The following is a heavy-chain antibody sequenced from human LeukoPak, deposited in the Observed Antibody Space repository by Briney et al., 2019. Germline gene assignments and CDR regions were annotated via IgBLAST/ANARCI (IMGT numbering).Heavy chain of an antibody. CDR1: GGSFSGYY. CDR3: AVVDTAMAKGFDY. J-gene: IGHJ4*02. Sequence: PSETLSLTCAVYGGSFSGYYWSWLRQPPGKGLEWIGEINHSGSTNYNPSLKSRVTISVDTSKNQFSLKLSSVTAADTAVYYCAVVDTAMAKGFDYWGQGTLVTVSS. D-gene: IGHD5-18*01. CDR2: INHSGST. V-gene: IGHV4-34*01.